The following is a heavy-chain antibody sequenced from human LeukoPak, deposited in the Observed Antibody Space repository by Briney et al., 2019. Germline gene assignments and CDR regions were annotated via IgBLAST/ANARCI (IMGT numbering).Heavy chain of an antibody. Sequence: PGGSLRLSCAASGFTFSSYGMHWVRQAPGKGLEGVAFIRYDGSNKYYADSVKGRFTISRDNSKNTLYLQMNSLRAEDTAVYYCAKKGGSYLPNWFDSWGQGTLVTVS. J-gene: IGHJ5*01. CDR1: GFTFSSYG. CDR2: IRYDGSNK. V-gene: IGHV3-30*02. D-gene: IGHD1-26*01. CDR3: AKKGGSYLPNWFDS.